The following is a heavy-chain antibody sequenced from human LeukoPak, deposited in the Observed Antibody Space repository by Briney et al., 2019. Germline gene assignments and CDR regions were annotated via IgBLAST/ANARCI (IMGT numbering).Heavy chain of an antibody. CDR3: ARERTPGSGYGVDY. V-gene: IGHV1-2*02. D-gene: IGHD6-25*01. Sequence: ASVKVSCKASGYTFTDYYIHWVRQAPGQGLEWMGWINPNINGTNYAQKFQGRVTMTGDRSITTAYMELSRLRSDDTAVYYCARERTPGSGYGVDYWGQGTLVTVSS. J-gene: IGHJ4*02. CDR2: INPNINGT. CDR1: GYTFTDYY.